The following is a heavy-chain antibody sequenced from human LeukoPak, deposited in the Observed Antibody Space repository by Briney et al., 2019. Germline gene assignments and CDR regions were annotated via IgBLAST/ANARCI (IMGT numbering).Heavy chain of an antibody. CDR3: AKVGMVRGVFDY. V-gene: IGHV3-30*04. CDR1: GFTFSSYA. Sequence: GGSLRLSCAASGFTFSSYAMHWVRQAPGKGLEWVAVISYDGSNKYYADSVKGRFTISRDNSKNTLYLQMNSLRAEDTAVYYCAKVGMVRGVFDYWGQGTLVTVSS. J-gene: IGHJ4*02. D-gene: IGHD3-10*01. CDR2: ISYDGSNK.